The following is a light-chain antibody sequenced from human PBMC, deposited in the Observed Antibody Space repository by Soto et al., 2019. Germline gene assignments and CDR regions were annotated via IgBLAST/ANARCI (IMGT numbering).Light chain of an antibody. CDR2: DAS. CDR1: GSVRNH. J-gene: IGKJ5*01. V-gene: IGKV3-11*01. Sequence: IVLTESRAXLSLSPRESAXLSCRASGSVRNHLAWYQQKPGRAPRLXXYDASSRPTDSPARFSGSGSGTDFTRTISSREPDDFALYYGQQRSSWPITFGQGTRLDIK. CDR3: QQRSSWPIT.